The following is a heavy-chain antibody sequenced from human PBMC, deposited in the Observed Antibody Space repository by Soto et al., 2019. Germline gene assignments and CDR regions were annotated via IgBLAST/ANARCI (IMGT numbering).Heavy chain of an antibody. V-gene: IGHV4-59*01. Sequence: SETLSLTCTVSGGSISSYYWSWIRQPPGKGLEWIGYIYYSGSTNYNPSLKSRVTISVDTSKNQFSLKLSSVTAADTAVYYCATGDLAAGTPAYWGQGTLVTVSS. CDR3: ATGDLAAGTPAY. J-gene: IGHJ4*02. CDR2: IYYSGST. D-gene: IGHD6-13*01. CDR1: GGSISSYY.